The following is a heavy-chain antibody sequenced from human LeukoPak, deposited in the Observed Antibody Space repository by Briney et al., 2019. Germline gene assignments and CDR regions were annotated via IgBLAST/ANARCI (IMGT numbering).Heavy chain of an antibody. J-gene: IGHJ4*02. CDR1: GGSISSSSYY. V-gene: IGHV4-39*07. CDR3: ARDRDSSGWYPFDY. Sequence: SETLSLTCTVSGGSISSSSYYWGWIRQPPGKGLEWIGSIYYSGSTYYNPSLKSRVTISVDTSKNQFSLKLSSVTAADTAVYYCARDRDSSGWYPFDYWGQGTLVTVSS. D-gene: IGHD6-19*01. CDR2: IYYSGST.